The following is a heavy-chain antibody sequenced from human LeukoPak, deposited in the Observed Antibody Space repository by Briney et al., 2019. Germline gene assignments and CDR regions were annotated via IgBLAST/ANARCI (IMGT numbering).Heavy chain of an antibody. J-gene: IGHJ4*02. V-gene: IGHV3-7*01. D-gene: IGHD5-24*01. CDR3: APEPSDDVES. Sequence: GGSLRLSCAASGITFRRHWMSWVRQAPGKGLEWVANIDGDGGEKNYVDSVKGRFTISRDNAKNSWYLQMNSLRTEDTAMYYCAPEPSDDVESWGQGILVTVSS. CDR1: GITFRRHW. CDR2: IDGDGGEK.